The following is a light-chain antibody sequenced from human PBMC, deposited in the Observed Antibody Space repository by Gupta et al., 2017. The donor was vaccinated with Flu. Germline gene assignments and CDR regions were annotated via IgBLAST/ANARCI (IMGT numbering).Light chain of an antibody. Sequence: GDRVTITCRASQSISNWLAWYQQKPGKASNLLIYKASRLETGVPSKFSGSGSGTEFTLTISSLQPDDFATYYCQEYKSFSGTFGQGTKLEIK. CDR3: QEYKSFSGT. V-gene: IGKV1-5*03. CDR1: QSISNW. J-gene: IGKJ2*02. CDR2: KAS.